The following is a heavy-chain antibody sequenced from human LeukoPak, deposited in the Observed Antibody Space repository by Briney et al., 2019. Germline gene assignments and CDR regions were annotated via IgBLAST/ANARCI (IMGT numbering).Heavy chain of an antibody. CDR2: ISGNGAGI. J-gene: IGHJ3*02. V-gene: IGHV3-11*01. CDR1: GFTFSGFY. Sequence: GGSLRLSCVASGFTFSGFYMIWIRQAPGKGLECVSYISGNGAGIYYTDSVKGRFTISRDSAKNSLFLQMNSLRAEDTAVYYCARVGGGNAFDIWGQGTMVTVSS. CDR3: ARVGGGNAFDI. D-gene: IGHD1-26*01.